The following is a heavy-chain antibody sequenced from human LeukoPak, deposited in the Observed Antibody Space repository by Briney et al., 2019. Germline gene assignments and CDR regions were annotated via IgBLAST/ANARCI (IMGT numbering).Heavy chain of an antibody. CDR3: AGHDYDSSGYGNY. Sequence: KASETLSLTCTVSGGSISSTSYYWGWIRQPPGKGLEWIGSIHYSGSTYYSPSLRSRVTISVATSKNQFSLKLTSVTAADTAVHYCAGHDYDSSGYGNYWGQGTLVTVSS. CDR1: GGSISSTSYY. CDR2: IHYSGST. D-gene: IGHD3-22*01. J-gene: IGHJ4*02. V-gene: IGHV4-39*01.